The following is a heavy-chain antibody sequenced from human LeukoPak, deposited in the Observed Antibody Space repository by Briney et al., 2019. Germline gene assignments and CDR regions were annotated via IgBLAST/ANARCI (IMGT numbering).Heavy chain of an antibody. Sequence: SETLSLTCAVYGGSFSGYYWSWIRQPPGKGLEWIGEINHSGSTNYNPSLKSRVTISVDTSKNQFSLKLSSVTAADTAVYYCARAVSMVRGVIRSSYYYYMDVWGKGTTVTVSS. D-gene: IGHD3-10*01. CDR3: ARAVSMVRGVIRSSYYYYMDV. CDR2: INHSGST. V-gene: IGHV4-34*01. CDR1: GGSFSGYY. J-gene: IGHJ6*03.